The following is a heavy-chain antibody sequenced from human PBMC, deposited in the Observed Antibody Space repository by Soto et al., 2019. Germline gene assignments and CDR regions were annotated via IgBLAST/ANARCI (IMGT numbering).Heavy chain of an antibody. CDR3: ARDSMAAKEHSHNWFDP. J-gene: IGHJ5*02. Sequence: GGSLRLSCAASGFTFSSYAMHWVRQAPGKGLEWVAVISYDGSNKYYADSVKGRFTISRDNSKNTLYLQMNSLRAEDTAVYYCARDSMAAKEHSHNWFDPWGQGTLVTVSS. CDR1: GFTFSSYA. D-gene: IGHD3-10*01. V-gene: IGHV3-30-3*01. CDR2: ISYDGSNK.